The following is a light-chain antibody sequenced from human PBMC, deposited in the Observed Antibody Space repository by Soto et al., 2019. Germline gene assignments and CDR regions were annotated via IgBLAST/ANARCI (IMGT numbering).Light chain of an antibody. CDR2: AAS. CDR1: QGISSY. CDR3: QQYYSYPPFT. Sequence: AIRMTQSPSSFSASTGDRVTITCRASQGISSYLAWYQQKPGKAPKLLIYAASTLQSGVPSRFSGSGSGTDFTLTISCLQSEDLATYYCQQYYSYPPFTFGGGTKVDIK. J-gene: IGKJ4*01. V-gene: IGKV1-8*01.